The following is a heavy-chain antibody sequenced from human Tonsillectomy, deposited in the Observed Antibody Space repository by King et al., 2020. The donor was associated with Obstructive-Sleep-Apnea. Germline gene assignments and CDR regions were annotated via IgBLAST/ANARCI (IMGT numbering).Heavy chain of an antibody. CDR2: IYYSGST. J-gene: IGHJ5*02. CDR3: ARGVLLWFGESRNWFDP. CDR1: GGSISSSSYY. V-gene: IGHV4-39*07. D-gene: IGHD3-10*01. Sequence: QMQLQESGPGLVKPSETLSLTCTVSGGSISSSSYYWGWIRQPPGKGLEWIGRIYYSGSTYYNPSLKSRVTISVDTSKNQFSLKLSSVTAADTAVYYCARGVLLWFGESRNWFDPWGQGTLVTVSS.